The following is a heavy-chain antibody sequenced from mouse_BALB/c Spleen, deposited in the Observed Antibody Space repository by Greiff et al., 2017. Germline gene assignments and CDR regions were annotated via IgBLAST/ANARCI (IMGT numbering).Heavy chain of an antibody. CDR3: ARTGNLGYFDY. J-gene: IGHJ2*01. Sequence: EVKLQQSGPELGKPGASVKISCKASGYSFTGYNMYWVKQSHRKSLEWIGYIDPYNGGTSYNQKSKGKATLTVDKSSSTAYMHLNSLTSEDSAIYYCARTGNLGYFDYWGQGTTLTVSS. D-gene: IGHD3-1*01. CDR2: IDPYNGGT. CDR1: GYSFTGYN. V-gene: IGHV1S135*01.